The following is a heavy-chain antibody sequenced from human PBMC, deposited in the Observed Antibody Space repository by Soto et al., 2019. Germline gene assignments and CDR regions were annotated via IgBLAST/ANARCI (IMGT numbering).Heavy chain of an antibody. J-gene: IGHJ4*02. Sequence: SETLSLTCTVSGGSVSSYYWGWIRQPPGKGLEWIGYIYYSGSTKYNPSLKSRVTMSVDTSNNQFSLKVSSVTAADTAVYYCASHSNRNYGLYYLDFWGLGALVTVSS. CDR2: IYYSGST. V-gene: IGHV4-59*08. CDR1: GGSVSSYY. D-gene: IGHD4-4*01. CDR3: ASHSNRNYGLYYLDF.